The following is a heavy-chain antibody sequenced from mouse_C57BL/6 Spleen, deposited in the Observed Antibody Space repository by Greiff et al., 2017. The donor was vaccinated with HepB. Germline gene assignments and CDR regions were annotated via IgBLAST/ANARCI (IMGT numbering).Heavy chain of an antibody. D-gene: IGHD4-1*01. Sequence: QVQLQQPGAELVMPGASVKLSCKASGYTFTSYWMHWVKQRPGQGLEWIGEIDPSDSYTNYNQKFEGKSTLTVDKSSSTAYMQLSSLTSEDSAVYYCARSGLTGTNYAMDYWGQGTSVTVSS. CDR1: GYTFTSYW. V-gene: IGHV1-69*01. J-gene: IGHJ4*01. CDR3: ARSGLTGTNYAMDY. CDR2: IDPSDSYT.